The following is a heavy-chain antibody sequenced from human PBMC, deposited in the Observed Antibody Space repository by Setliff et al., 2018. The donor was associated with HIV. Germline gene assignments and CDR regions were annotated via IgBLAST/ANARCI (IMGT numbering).Heavy chain of an antibody. D-gene: IGHD1-26*01. CDR2: INHSGST. Sequence: SETLSLTCAVYGGSFSDYYWSWIRQPPGKGLEWIGEINHSGSTNYNPSLKRRVTISVDTSKNQFSLKLNSVTAADTAVYYCARDSGTVVGATGPGYWGQGTLVTVSS. CDR1: GGSFSDYY. J-gene: IGHJ4*02. V-gene: IGHV4-34*01. CDR3: ARDSGTVVGATGPGY.